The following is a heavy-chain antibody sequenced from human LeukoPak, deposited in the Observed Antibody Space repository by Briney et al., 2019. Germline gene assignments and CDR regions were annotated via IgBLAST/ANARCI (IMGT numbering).Heavy chain of an antibody. J-gene: IGHJ4*03. CDR3: DRVPRDSSYGNSEY. CDR1: GFTFSSYE. D-gene: IGHD4-11*01. CDR2: ISGSGSTI. V-gene: IGHV3-48*03. Sequence: GALRLSCAASGFTFSSYEMNWVRQAPGKGLEWVSYISGSGSTIYYADSVKGRFTISRDNAKNSLSLQMNSLRAEDTAVYYCDRVPRDSSYGNSEYLGHVALVT.